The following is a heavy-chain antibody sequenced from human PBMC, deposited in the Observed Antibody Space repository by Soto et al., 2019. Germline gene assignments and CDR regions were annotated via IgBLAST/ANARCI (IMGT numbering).Heavy chain of an antibody. J-gene: IGHJ6*02. CDR2: IGGSGSTT. D-gene: IGHD4-17*01. CDR1: GFTFSSYA. CDR3: AKDNYGDYYYYGMDG. V-gene: IGHV3-23*01. Sequence: EVQLLESGGGLVQPGGSLRVSCAASGFTFSSYAMNWVRQAPGKGLEWVSSIGGSGSTTYYADSVKGRFTISRDNSKNTLYLQMNSLTAEDTAVYYCAKDNYGDYYYYGMDGWGQGTTVTVSS.